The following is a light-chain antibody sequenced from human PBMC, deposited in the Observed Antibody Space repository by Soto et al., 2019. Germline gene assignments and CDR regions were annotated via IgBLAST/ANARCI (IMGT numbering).Light chain of an antibody. CDR2: EAN. Sequence: SVLTQPPSVSGSPGQSVAVSCTGTSSDVGSYNRVSWYQQPPGTAPKLIIYEANNRPSGVPDRFSGSKSGNTASLTISGLQAEDEADYYCSSFTTSTTYVFGTGTKVTVL. J-gene: IGLJ1*01. CDR3: SSFTTSTTYV. CDR1: SSDVGSYNR. V-gene: IGLV2-18*02.